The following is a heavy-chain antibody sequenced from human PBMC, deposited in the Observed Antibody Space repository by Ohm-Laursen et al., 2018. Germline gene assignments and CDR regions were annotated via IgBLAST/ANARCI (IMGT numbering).Heavy chain of an antibody. CDR3: ARDRDHEFDI. J-gene: IGHJ3*02. Sequence: SSVKVSCKASGYTFSDYYIHWVRQAPGQGLEWMGWINPYTGDTNYAQKFQGRVTVTRDTSISTVYMDLHSLRYDDTAVFYCARDRDHEFDIWGQGTMVTVSS. D-gene: IGHD3-10*01. CDR2: INPYTGDT. V-gene: IGHV1-2*02. CDR1: GYTFSDYY.